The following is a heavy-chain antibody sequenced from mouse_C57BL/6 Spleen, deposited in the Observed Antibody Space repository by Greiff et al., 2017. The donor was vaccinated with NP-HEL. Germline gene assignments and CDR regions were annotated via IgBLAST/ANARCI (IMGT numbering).Heavy chain of an antibody. CDR2: FYPGSGSI. Sequence: VQLQQSGAELVKPGASVKLSCKASGYTFTEYTIHWVKQRSGQGLEWIGWFYPGSGSIKYNEKFKDKATLTADKSSSTVYMELSRLTSEDSAVYFCARHEAYYYGSSYYAMDYWGQGTSVTVSS. J-gene: IGHJ4*01. CDR3: ARHEAYYYGSSYYAMDY. V-gene: IGHV1-62-2*01. D-gene: IGHD1-1*01. CDR1: GYTFTEYT.